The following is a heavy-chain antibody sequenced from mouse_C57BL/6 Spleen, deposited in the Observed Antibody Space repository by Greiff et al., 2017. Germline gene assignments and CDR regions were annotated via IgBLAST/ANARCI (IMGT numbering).Heavy chain of an antibody. D-gene: IGHD2-4*01. J-gene: IGHJ2*01. V-gene: IGHV5-17*01. CDR2: ISSGSSTI. CDR3: ARRYYDYDGYYFDC. Sequence: EVKVVESGGGLVKPGGSLKLSCAASGFTFSDYGMHWVRQAPEKGLEWVAYISSGSSTIYYADTVKGRFTISRDNAKNTLFLQMTSLRSEDTAMYYCARRYYDYDGYYFDCWGQGTTLAVSS. CDR1: GFTFSDYG.